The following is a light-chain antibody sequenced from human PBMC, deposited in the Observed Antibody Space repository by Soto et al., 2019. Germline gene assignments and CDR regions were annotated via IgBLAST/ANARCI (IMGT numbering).Light chain of an antibody. CDR1: SSNIGSNS. J-gene: IGLJ3*02. CDR3: AAWDDSLNAVM. CDR2: GSD. Sequence: QSVLTQPPSASGTPGQRVTISCSGSSSNIGSNSVNWYQHLPGTAPKLLIYGSDQRPSGVPDRFSGSKSGTSVSLAISGLQSEDEAEYYCAAWDDSLNAVMFGGGTKLTVL. V-gene: IGLV1-44*01.